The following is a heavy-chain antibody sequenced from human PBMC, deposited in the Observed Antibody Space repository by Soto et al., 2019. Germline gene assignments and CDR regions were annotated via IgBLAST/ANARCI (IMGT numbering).Heavy chain of an antibody. D-gene: IGHD3-9*01. Sequence: QVQLVESGGGLVQPGGSLRLSCTASGFTFSDYYMTWIRQAPGKGLESVSYISSSGTRMYYADSVKGRFTISRDNAKNSLYLQLNSLRAEDTAVYYCAREYYDVSTDYYRYYYIDVWGKGITVTVSS. CDR3: AREYYDVSTDYYRYYYIDV. CDR1: GFTFSDYY. J-gene: IGHJ6*03. CDR2: ISSSGTRM. V-gene: IGHV3-11*01.